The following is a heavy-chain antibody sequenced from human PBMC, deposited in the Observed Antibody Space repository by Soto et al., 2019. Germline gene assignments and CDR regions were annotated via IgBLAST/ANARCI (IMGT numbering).Heavy chain of an antibody. J-gene: IGHJ4*02. CDR3: ARDPSYSIFDS. V-gene: IGHV3-7*01. D-gene: IGHD3-10*01. CDR2: MNQEGSEK. Sequence: EGSLRLSCAASGLTFSSYWMSWVRQAPGKGLEWVANMNQEGSEKNYVDSVKGRFTISRDNAKNSLYLQMNSLRAEDMAVYYCARDPSYSIFDSWRQGTLVAVSS. CDR1: GLTFSSYW.